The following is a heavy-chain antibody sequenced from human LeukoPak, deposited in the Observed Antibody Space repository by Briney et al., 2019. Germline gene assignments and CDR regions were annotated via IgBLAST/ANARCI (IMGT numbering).Heavy chain of an antibody. J-gene: IGHJ6*02. Sequence: GGSLRLSCAASGFTFSSYAMHWVRQAPGKGLEWVAVISYDGSNKYYADSVKGRFTISRDNSKNTLYLQMNSLRAKDTAVYYCARVGCSGGSCYLSPYYYYYYGMDVWGQGTTVTVSS. CDR1: GFTFSSYA. CDR3: ARVGCSGGSCYLSPYYYYYYGMDV. V-gene: IGHV3-30-3*01. D-gene: IGHD2-15*01. CDR2: ISYDGSNK.